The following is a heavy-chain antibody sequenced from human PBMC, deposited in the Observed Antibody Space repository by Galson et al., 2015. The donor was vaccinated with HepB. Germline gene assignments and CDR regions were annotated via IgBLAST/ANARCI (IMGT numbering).Heavy chain of an antibody. D-gene: IGHD2-2*01. Sequence: SLRLSCAASGFTFSSYWMSWVRQAPGKGLEWVANIKQDGSEKYYVDSVKGRFTISRDNAKNSLYLQMNSLRAEDTAVYYCARYCSSTSCPPWLYGMDVWGQGTTVTVSS. CDR3: ARYCSSTSCPPWLYGMDV. CDR1: GFTFSSYW. J-gene: IGHJ6*02. CDR2: IKQDGSEK. V-gene: IGHV3-7*03.